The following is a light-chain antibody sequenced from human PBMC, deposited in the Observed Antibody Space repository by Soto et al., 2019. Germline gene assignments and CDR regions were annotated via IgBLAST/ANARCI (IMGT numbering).Light chain of an antibody. CDR2: DSS. Sequence: DIQFTQSPSFLSASVEDRVTISCRASYDISSSLAWYQQEPGKPPKLLIYDSSTLQTGVPSRFTGSGSGRNFTLTISCLPFGDFATYFCQQLSHSPYTVGQGTKLEIK. CDR3: QQLSHSPYT. CDR1: YDISSS. V-gene: IGKV1-9*01. J-gene: IGKJ2*01.